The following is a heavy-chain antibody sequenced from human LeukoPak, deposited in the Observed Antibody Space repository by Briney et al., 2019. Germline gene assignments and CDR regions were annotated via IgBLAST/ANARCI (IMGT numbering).Heavy chain of an antibody. CDR3: ARYSYGSGDDY. J-gene: IGHJ4*02. D-gene: IGHD3-10*01. V-gene: IGHV4-34*01. Sequence: SETLSLTCAVYGGSFSGYYWSWIRQPPGKGLEWIGEINHSGSTNYNPSLKSRVTISVDTSRNQLSLKLSSVTAADTAVYYCARYSYGSGDDYWGQGSLVTVSS. CDR2: INHSGST. CDR1: GGSFSGYY.